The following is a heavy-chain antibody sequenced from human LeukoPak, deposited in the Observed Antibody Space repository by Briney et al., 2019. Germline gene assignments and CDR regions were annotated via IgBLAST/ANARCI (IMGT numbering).Heavy chain of an antibody. V-gene: IGHV1-3*01. D-gene: IGHD2-21*01. CDR3: ARMGKHIVVVFRDYGMDV. CDR1: GYIFTRYA. J-gene: IGHJ6*04. Sequence: ASVKVSCKASGYIFTRYAMHWVRQAPGQRLEWMGWIDAGNGNTKYSQKFQDRVIITRDTSASTVYMELSSLRSEDTVVYFCARMGKHIVVVFRDYGMDVWGNGTTVTVSS. CDR2: IDAGNGNT.